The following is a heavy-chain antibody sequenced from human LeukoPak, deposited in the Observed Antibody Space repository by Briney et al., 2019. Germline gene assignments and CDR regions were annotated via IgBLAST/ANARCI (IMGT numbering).Heavy chain of an antibody. CDR3: ARPEVTAMVRWGAFDI. D-gene: IGHD5-18*01. Sequence: SVKVSCKASGGTFSSYAISWVRQAPGQGLEWMGGIIPIFGTANYAQKLQGRVAITTDESTSTAYMELSSLRSEDTAVYYCARPEVTAMVRWGAFDIWGQGTMVTVSS. J-gene: IGHJ3*02. CDR1: GGTFSSYA. CDR2: IIPIFGTA. V-gene: IGHV1-69*05.